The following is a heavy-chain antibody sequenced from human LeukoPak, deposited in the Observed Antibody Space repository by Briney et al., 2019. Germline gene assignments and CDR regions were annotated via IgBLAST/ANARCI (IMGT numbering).Heavy chain of an antibody. CDR3: ATQPAALGVDY. Sequence: PGGSLRLSCAASGFTVNSNYMSWVRQAPGKGLEWVSLIYSGGSTYYADSVKGRFTISRDNAKNSLYLQMNSLRAEDTAVYYCATQPAALGVDYWGRGILVTVSS. J-gene: IGHJ4*02. D-gene: IGHD2-2*01. CDR1: GFTVNSNY. CDR2: IYSGGST. V-gene: IGHV3-66*01.